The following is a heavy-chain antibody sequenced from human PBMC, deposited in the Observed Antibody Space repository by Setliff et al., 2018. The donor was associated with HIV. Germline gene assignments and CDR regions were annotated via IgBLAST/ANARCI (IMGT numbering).Heavy chain of an antibody. CDR3: ASRVYYYDSNNFLREEGFDP. J-gene: IGHJ5*02. Sequence: SETLSLTCAVSGGSASNSRYYWAWIRQPPGKGLDYIGSIHYNEKTYYNPSLKSRVTISIDTSKNQFSLNLTSVTAADTAVYYCASRVYYYDSNNFLREEGFDPWGQGTLVTVS. V-gene: IGHV4-39*01. CDR2: IHYNEKT. D-gene: IGHD3-22*01. CDR1: GGSASNSRYY.